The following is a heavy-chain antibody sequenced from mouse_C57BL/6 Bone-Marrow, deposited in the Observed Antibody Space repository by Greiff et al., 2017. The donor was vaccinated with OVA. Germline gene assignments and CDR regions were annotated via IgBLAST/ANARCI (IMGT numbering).Heavy chain of an antibody. Sequence: QVQLQQPGAELVKPGASVKMSCKASGYTFTSYWITWVKQRPGQGLEWIGDIYPGSGSTNYNEKFKSKATLTVDTSSSTAYMQLSSLTSEDSAVYYCARGTTARGHWYFDVWGTGTTVTVSS. CDR1: GYTFTSYW. CDR3: ARGTTARGHWYFDV. D-gene: IGHD1-2*01. J-gene: IGHJ1*03. CDR2: IYPGSGST. V-gene: IGHV1-55*01.